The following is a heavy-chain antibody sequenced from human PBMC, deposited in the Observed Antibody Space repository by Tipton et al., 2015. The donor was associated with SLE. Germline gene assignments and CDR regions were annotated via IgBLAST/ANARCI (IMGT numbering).Heavy chain of an antibody. CDR1: GESFSGYY. Sequence: LSLTCAVYGESFSGYYWTWIRQPPGKGLEWIGEVDPSGSTNYNPSLRSRVTISIDTSKNQFSLRLKSVTAADTAVYYCARGGGPWGYYFDNWGQGNLVTVSS. J-gene: IGHJ4*02. CDR2: VDPSGST. D-gene: IGHD1-26*01. CDR3: ARGGGPWGYYFDN. V-gene: IGHV4-34*01.